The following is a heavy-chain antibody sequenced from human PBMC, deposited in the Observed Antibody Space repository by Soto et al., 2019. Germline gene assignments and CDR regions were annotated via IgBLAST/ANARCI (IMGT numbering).Heavy chain of an antibody. CDR2: ISSRGSII. V-gene: IGHV3-48*03. D-gene: IGHD1-26*01. CDR1: GFTFSNYE. CDR3: ARAIGGSYLYGLDV. Sequence: DVQLVESGGGLVQPGGSLRLSCVASGFTFSNYEMNWVRQAPGRGLECVSYISSRGSIIYYADSVKGRFTISRDNAKNSLYLQMNSLRAEDTAVYYCARAIGGSYLYGLDVWGQGTTVTVSS. J-gene: IGHJ6*02.